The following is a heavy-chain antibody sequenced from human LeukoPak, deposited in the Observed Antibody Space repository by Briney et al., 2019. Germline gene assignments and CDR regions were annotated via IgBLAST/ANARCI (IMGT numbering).Heavy chain of an antibody. Sequence: ASVKVSCKSSGYSFADYYIHWVRQVPGQGFEWMGWITPKGDEIKFAQRFQGRVTLTRDTSISTAYMEVSRLRFDDTAIYYCARGDMYFEHRGYRSLDHWGQGTLVTVSS. CDR2: ITPKGDEI. V-gene: IGHV1-2*02. CDR1: GYSFADYY. J-gene: IGHJ4*02. D-gene: IGHD2-15*01. CDR3: ARGDMYFEHRGYRSLDH.